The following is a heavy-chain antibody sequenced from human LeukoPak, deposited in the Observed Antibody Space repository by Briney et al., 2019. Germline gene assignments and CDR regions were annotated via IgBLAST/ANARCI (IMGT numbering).Heavy chain of an antibody. CDR3: ARRKLRPANWFDP. J-gene: IGHJ5*02. CDR2: IYYSGST. Sequence: SETLSLTCTVSGGSVSSGSYYWSWIRQPPGKGLEWIGYIYYSGSTNYNPSLKNRVTISVDTSKNQFSLKLSSVTAADTAVYYCARRKLRPANWFDPWGQGTLVTVSS. CDR1: GGSVSSGSYY. D-gene: IGHD3-3*01. V-gene: IGHV4-61*01.